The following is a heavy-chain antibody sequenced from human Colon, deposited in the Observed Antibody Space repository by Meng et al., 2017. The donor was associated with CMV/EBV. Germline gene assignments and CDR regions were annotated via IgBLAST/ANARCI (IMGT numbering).Heavy chain of an antibody. CDR3: AKASCSSTTCPYRGDYYYYYIMDV. J-gene: IGHJ6*02. V-gene: IGHV3-23*01. CDR1: GFTISTYA. CDR2: ISESGYDT. D-gene: IGHD2-2*01. Sequence: GGSLRLSCAASGFTISTYAMTWVRQAPGKGLEWVSAISESGYDTYHADSVKGRFTISRDHSKNTLYLEINSLRAEDTAEYYCAKASCSSTTCPYRGDYYYYYIMDVWGQGTAVTVSS.